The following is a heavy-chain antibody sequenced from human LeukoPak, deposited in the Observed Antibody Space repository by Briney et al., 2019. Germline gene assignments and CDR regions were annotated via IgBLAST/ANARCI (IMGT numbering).Heavy chain of an antibody. CDR3: AREVNDFWSGPVGY. J-gene: IGHJ4*02. D-gene: IGHD3-3*01. CDR1: GFTFSSYG. V-gene: IGHV3-33*01. Sequence: PGGSLRLSCAASGFTFSSYGMQWVRQAPGKGLEWVAVIWYDGSNKYYADSVKGRFTISRDNSKNTLYLQMNSLRAEDTAVYYCAREVNDFWSGPVGYWGQGTLVTVSS. CDR2: IWYDGSNK.